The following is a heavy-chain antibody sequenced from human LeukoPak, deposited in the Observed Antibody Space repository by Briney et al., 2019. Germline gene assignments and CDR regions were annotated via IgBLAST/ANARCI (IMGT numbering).Heavy chain of an antibody. V-gene: IGHV1-46*01. CDR2: INPSGGST. CDR3: ARGLYCSSTSCYGGMDV. D-gene: IGHD2-2*01. CDR1: GYTFSSYY. J-gene: IGHJ6*02. Sequence: GSVKVSCKASGYTFSSYYMHWVRQAPGQGLEWMGIINPSGGSTSYAQKFQGRVTMTRDTSTSTVYMELSSLRSEDTAVYYCARGLYCSSTSCYGGMDVWGQGTTVTVSS.